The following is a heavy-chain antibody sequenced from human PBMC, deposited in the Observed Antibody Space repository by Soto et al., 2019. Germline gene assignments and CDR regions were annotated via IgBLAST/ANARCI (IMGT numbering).Heavy chain of an antibody. CDR3: ARDGCAYDCSGQIHAFAI. Sequence: QVQLVESGGGVVQPGRSLRLSCAASGFTFSSYGMHWVRQAPGKGLEWVAVIWYDGSNKYYADSVKGRFTISRDNSKNTLYRRRSSRRAEDTAVYYCARDGCAYDCSGQIHAFAIWGQGTMVTVSS. J-gene: IGHJ3*02. V-gene: IGHV3-33*01. CDR1: GFTFSSYG. D-gene: IGHD3-22*01. CDR2: IWYDGSNK.